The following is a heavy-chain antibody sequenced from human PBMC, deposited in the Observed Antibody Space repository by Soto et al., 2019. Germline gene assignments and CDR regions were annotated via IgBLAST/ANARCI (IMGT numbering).Heavy chain of an antibody. CDR2: ISGSGGST. D-gene: IGHD6-25*01. Sequence: GGSLRLSCAASGFTFSSYAMSWVRQAPGKGLEWVSAISGSGGSTYYADSVKGRFTISRDNSKNTLYLQMNSLRAEDTAVYYCAISPTPWYSSGSSVGYWGQGTLVTVSS. J-gene: IGHJ4*02. CDR3: AISPTPWYSSGSSVGY. CDR1: GFTFSSYA. V-gene: IGHV3-23*01.